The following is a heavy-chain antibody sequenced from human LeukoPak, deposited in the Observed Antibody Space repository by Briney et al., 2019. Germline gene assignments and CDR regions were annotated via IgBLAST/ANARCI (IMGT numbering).Heavy chain of an antibody. CDR2: IISSGRGI. V-gene: IGHV3-11*01. J-gene: IGHJ3*02. D-gene: IGHD1-20*01. CDR1: GFTFSYYY. Sequence: GGALRLSFAASGFTFSYYYMSWSRRAPGKGLDWGSYIISSGRGIYYSDSVKGRFTISRDNAKNSLYLQMNSLTAEDTAVYYCARVITDHDAFDIWGQGTMVTVSS. CDR3: ARVITDHDAFDI.